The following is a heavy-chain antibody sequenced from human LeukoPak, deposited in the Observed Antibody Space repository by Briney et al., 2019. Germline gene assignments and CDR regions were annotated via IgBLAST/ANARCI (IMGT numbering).Heavy chain of an antibody. CDR1: GGSISSYY. Sequence: SETLSLTCTVSGGSISSYYWSWIRQPPGKGLEWIGYIYYSGSTNYNPSLKSRVTISVDPSKNQFSLKLSSVTAADTAVYYCARGETYCSSTSCSNWFDPWGQGTLVTVSS. CDR2: IYYSGST. CDR3: ARGETYCSSTSCSNWFDP. V-gene: IGHV4-59*01. J-gene: IGHJ5*02. D-gene: IGHD2-2*01.